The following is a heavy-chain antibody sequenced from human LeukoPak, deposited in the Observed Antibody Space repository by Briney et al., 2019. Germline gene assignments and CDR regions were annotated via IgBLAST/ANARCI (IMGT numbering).Heavy chain of an antibody. CDR2: IGGGDNPI. CDR1: GFTSSSYW. Sequence: GGSLRLSCAASGFTSSSYWMHWVRQAPGKGLEWVSNIGGGDNPIHYADSAKGRLTISRDNSKNTLYLQMSSLRAEDTAVYYCAKAFSAYENWPPNWFDPWGQGTLVTVSS. CDR3: AKAFSAYENWPPNWFDP. V-gene: IGHV3-48*01. J-gene: IGHJ5*02. D-gene: IGHD5-12*01.